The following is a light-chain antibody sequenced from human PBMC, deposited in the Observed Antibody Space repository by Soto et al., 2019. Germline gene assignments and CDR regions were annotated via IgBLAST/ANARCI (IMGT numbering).Light chain of an antibody. Sequence: EIVLTQSPGTLSLSPGERATLSCRASQSVSSNLAWFQQKPGQAPRLLVYGASTRATGLPARFSGSGSGAEFTLTISSLQSEDFAVYYCQQYTSWPLTFGGGTKVDIK. J-gene: IGKJ4*01. CDR3: QQYTSWPLT. CDR1: QSVSSN. V-gene: IGKV3-15*01. CDR2: GAS.